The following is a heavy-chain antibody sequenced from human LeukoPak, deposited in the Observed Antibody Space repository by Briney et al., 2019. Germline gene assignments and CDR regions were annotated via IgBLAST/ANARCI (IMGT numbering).Heavy chain of an antibody. J-gene: IGHJ4*02. D-gene: IGHD1-14*01. V-gene: IGHV1-18*01. CDR1: GYTFTSSY. CDR3: GKGGTMVATIDC. Sequence: APVKVSCKASGYTFTSSYITWVRQAPGQGLEWVGYISGYDGRTNYAENFQGRVTMTIDTSTTTAYMDLGSLTSDDTAMYYCGKGGTMVATIDCWGQGTLVTVSS. CDR2: ISGYDGRT.